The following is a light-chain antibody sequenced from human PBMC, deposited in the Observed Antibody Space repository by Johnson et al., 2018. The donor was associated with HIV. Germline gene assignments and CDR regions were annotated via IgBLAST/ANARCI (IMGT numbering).Light chain of an antibody. J-gene: IGLJ1*01. CDR3: GTWDNSLRAGV. V-gene: IGLV1-51*01. CDR1: SSNIGNNY. CDR2: DNN. Sequence: QSILTQPPSVSAAPGQKVTISCSGSSSNIGNNYVSWYQQIPGRAPKLLIYDNNKRPSGIPDRFSGSKSGTSATLGITGLQTGDEADYYCGTWDNSLRAGVFGTGTEVTAL.